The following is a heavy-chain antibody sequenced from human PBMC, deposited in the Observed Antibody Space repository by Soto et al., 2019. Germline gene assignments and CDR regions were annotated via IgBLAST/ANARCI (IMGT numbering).Heavy chain of an antibody. V-gene: IGHV4-34*01. CDR3: ARHSARGNFGVVTPYYFDY. CDR2: INPNGSP. CDR1: GGSFSNYY. Sequence: ASETLSLTCAVYGGSFSNYYWSWIRQSPGKGLEWIGEINPNGSPNYSPSLKSRVTISVDTSKNQFSLKLSSVTAADTAVYYCARHSARGNFGVVTPYYFDYWGQGTLVIVSS. D-gene: IGHD3-3*01. J-gene: IGHJ4*02.